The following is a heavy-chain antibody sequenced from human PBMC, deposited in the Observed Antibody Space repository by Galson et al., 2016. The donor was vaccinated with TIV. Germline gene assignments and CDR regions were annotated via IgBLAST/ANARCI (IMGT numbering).Heavy chain of an antibody. CDR2: NSAYNGDI. CDR3: ATELYCSSISCYYYYGLDV. J-gene: IGHJ6*02. Sequence: SVKVSCKASGYSFLSYGMTWVRQAPGRGLEWLGWNSAYNGDIKSARKFQGRVTMTTDTSTNTAYMELRSLGSDDTAVYYCATELYCSSISCYYYYGLDVWGHGTTVTVSS. D-gene: IGHD2-2*01. CDR1: GYSFLSYG. V-gene: IGHV1-18*04.